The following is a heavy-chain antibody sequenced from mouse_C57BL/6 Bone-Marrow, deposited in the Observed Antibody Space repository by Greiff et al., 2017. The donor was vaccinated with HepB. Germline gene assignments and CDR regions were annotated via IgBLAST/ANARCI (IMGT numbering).Heavy chain of an antibody. CDR2: ISSGGSYT. CDR3: ARLGRCYFDV. J-gene: IGHJ1*03. CDR1: GFTFSSYG. D-gene: IGHD4-1*01. V-gene: IGHV5-6*01. Sequence: EVKLVESGGDLVKPGGSLKLSCAASGFTFSSYGMSWVRQTPDKRLEWVATISSGGSYTYYPDSVQGLFTISRDNAKNTLYLQMSRLKSDDTAVYYCARLGRCYFDVWGTGTTVTVSS.